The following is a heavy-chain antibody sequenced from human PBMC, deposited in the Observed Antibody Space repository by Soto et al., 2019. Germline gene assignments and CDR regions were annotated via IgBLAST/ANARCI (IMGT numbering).Heavy chain of an antibody. V-gene: IGHV3-48*02. CDR2: INPGSVTR. J-gene: IGHJ4*02. Sequence: EVQLVESGGGLVQPGGSLRLSCAVSGLTFTTYNFNWVRQAPGKGLEWISFINPGSVTRHYADSVKGRFTISRDNAKNSLYLQMNSLTDADTAVYYCVRAGKGNSYGYFYWGQGTLVTVSS. CDR1: GLTFTTYN. D-gene: IGHD5-18*01. CDR3: VRAGKGNSYGYFY.